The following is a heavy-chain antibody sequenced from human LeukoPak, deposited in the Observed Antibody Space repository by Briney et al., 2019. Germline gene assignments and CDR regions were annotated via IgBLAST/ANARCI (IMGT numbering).Heavy chain of an antibody. CDR1: GFTFSSYE. Sequence: GGSLRLSCAASGFTFSSYEMNWVRQAPGKRLEWVSYISSSGSTIYYADSVKGRFTISRDNAKNSLYLQMNSLRAEDTAVYYCCGSVLYSSYYFDYWGQGTLVTVSS. CDR3: CGSVLYSSYYFDY. D-gene: IGHD5-18*01. J-gene: IGHJ4*02. V-gene: IGHV3-48*03. CDR2: ISSSGSTI.